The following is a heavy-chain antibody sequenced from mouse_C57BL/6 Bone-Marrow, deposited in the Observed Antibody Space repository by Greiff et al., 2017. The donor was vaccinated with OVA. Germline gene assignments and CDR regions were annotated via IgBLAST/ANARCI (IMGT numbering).Heavy chain of an antibody. D-gene: IGHD4-1*01. CDR2: ISSGGSYT. CDR1: GFTFSSYG. V-gene: IGHV5-6*01. J-gene: IGHJ4*01. Sequence: EVQLVESGGDLVKPGGSLKLSCAASGFTFSSYGMSWVRQTPDKRLEWVATISSGGSYTYSPDSVKGRFTISRDNAKNTLYLQMSSLKSEDTAMYYCARRWEGGAMDYWGQGTSVTVSS. CDR3: ARRWEGGAMDY.